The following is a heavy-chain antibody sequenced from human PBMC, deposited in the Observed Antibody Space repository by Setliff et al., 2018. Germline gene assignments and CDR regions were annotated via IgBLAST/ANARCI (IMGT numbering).Heavy chain of an antibody. CDR3: ARGRNVAARLLDS. Sequence: SETLSLTCAAYGGTFSDYYWTWIRQPPGKGLEWIGEINHRGSTNYNPSLKSRATISIDTSKDQFSLKLISMTAADTAVYYCARGRNVAARLLDSWGQGTLVTVSS. D-gene: IGHD6-6*01. J-gene: IGHJ4*02. CDR1: GGTFSDYY. V-gene: IGHV4-34*01. CDR2: INHRGST.